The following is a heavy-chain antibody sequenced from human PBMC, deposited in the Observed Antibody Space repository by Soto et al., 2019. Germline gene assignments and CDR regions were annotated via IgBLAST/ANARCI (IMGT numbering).Heavy chain of an antibody. V-gene: IGHV3-23*01. Sequence: GGSPRVSWASSGFPCSSFAMRWVRPAPGKGLEWVSAISGSGGSTYYADSVKGRFTISRDNSKNTLYLQMNSLRAEDTAVYYCAKVPFYCGGDCYHNWGQGTMVTVSS. D-gene: IGHD2-21*02. CDR2: ISGSGGST. J-gene: IGHJ3*02. CDR1: GFPCSSFA. CDR3: AKVPFYCGGDCYHN.